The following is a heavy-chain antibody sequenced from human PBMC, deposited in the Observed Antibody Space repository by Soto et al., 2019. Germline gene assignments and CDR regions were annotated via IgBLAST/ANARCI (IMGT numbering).Heavy chain of an antibody. CDR1: GDSISSGGFY. V-gene: IGHV4-31*03. J-gene: IGHJ5*02. D-gene: IGHD3-9*01. Sequence: SETLSLTCTVSGDSISSGGFYWSWIRQHPGKGLEWIGYIYYSGSTHYNPSLKSRVIMSADTSKNQFSLKLFSVTAADTAVYYCARENLSYEILTGANWFDPWGQGTLVTVSS. CDR3: ARENLSYEILTGANWFDP. CDR2: IYYSGST.